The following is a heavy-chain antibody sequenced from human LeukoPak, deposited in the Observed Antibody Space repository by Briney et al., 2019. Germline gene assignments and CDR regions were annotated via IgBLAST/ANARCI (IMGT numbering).Heavy chain of an antibody. Sequence: GGSLRLSCAASGFTFRSYAMYWVRQAPGKGLEWVSAISGSGGSTYSADSVKGRFTISRDNSKNTVYLQMNSLRAEDTALNYCAKTTTGYSSGRYPGWPVDYWGQGTLVTVSS. CDR3: AKTTTGYSSGRYPGWPVDY. J-gene: IGHJ4*02. CDR1: GFTFRSYA. CDR2: ISGSGGST. V-gene: IGHV3-23*01. D-gene: IGHD6-19*01.